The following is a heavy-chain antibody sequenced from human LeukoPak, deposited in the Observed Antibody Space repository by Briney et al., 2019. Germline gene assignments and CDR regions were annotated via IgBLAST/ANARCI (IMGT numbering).Heavy chain of an antibody. D-gene: IGHD4-17*01. V-gene: IGHV3-21*01. CDR3: ARDRGYGDFNWFDP. J-gene: IGHJ5*02. CDR2: ISSSSSYI. CDR1: GFTFSSYS. Sequence: GGSLRLSCAASGFTFSSYSMNWVRQAPGKGLEWVSSISSSSSYIYYADSVKGRFTISRDNAKNSLYLQMNSLRAEDTAVYYCARDRGYGDFNWFDPWGQGTLVAVSS.